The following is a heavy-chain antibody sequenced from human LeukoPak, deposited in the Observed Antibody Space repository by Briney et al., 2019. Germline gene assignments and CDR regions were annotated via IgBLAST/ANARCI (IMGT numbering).Heavy chain of an antibody. D-gene: IGHD3-10*01. CDR2: INHSGST. Sequence: ASETLSLTCAVYGGSFSGYYWSWIRQPPGKGLEWIGEINHSGSTNYNPSLKSRVTISVDMSKNQFSLKLSSVTAADTAVYYCARTYYYGSGSYYYWGSFDYWGQGTLVTVSS. CDR1: GGSFSGYY. CDR3: ARTYYYGSGSYYYWGSFDY. V-gene: IGHV4-34*01. J-gene: IGHJ4*02.